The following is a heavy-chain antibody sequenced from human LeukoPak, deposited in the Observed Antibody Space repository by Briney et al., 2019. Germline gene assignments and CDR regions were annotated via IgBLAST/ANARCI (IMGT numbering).Heavy chain of an antibody. J-gene: IGHJ3*02. CDR1: GGSISSRSYY. Sequence: SETLSLTCTVSGGSISSRSYYWGWIRQPPGKGLEWIGSIYYSGSTYYNPSLKSRVTISVDTSKNQFSLKLSSVTAADTAVYYCASYDSNYDLDAFDIWGQGTMVTVSS. D-gene: IGHD4-11*01. CDR2: IYYSGST. V-gene: IGHV4-39*07. CDR3: ASYDSNYDLDAFDI.